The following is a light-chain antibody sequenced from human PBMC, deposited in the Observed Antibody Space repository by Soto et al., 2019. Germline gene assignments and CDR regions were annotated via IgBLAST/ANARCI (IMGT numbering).Light chain of an antibody. J-gene: IGKJ5*01. CDR1: QSISSY. Sequence: DIPMTQSPSSLSASVGDIVTITCRASQSISSYLNWYQQKPGKAPKFLIYAASSLQSGVPSRFSGSGSGTDFTLTISSLQPEDVATYYCQQSYSTPITFGQGTRLEIK. CDR3: QQSYSTPIT. CDR2: AAS. V-gene: IGKV1-39*01.